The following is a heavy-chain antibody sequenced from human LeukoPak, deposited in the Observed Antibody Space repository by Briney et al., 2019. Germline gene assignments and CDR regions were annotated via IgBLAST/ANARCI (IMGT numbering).Heavy chain of an antibody. CDR3: ARDRSNYFDY. CDR2: ISSSSSYI. J-gene: IGHJ4*02. Sequence: GGSLRLSCAASGFTFSSYSMNWVRQAPGKGLEWVSSISSSSSYIYYADSVKGRFTNSRDNAKNSLYLQMNSLRAEDTAVYYCARDRSNYFDYWGQGTLVTVSS. CDR1: GFTFSSYS. V-gene: IGHV3-21*01.